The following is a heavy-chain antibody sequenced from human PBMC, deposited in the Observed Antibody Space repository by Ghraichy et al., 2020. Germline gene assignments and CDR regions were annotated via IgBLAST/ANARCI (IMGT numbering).Heavy chain of an antibody. V-gene: IGHV3-30-3*01. D-gene: IGHD3-10*01. J-gene: IGHJ4*02. CDR2: ISYDGSNK. CDR3: ARDRVWFGELSDY. Sequence: GGSLRLSCAASGFTFSSYAMHWVRQAPGKGLEWVAVISYDGSNKYYADSVKGRFTISRDNSKNTLYLQMNSLRAEDTAVYYCARDRVWFGELSDYWGQGTLVTVSS. CDR1: GFTFSSYA.